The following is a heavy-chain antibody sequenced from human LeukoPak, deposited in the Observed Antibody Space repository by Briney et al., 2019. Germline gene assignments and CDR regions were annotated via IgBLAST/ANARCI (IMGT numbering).Heavy chain of an antibody. V-gene: IGHV4-4*02. CDR3: ARAWYYYDSSGYYPFDY. J-gene: IGHJ4*02. CDR1: GGSISSSNW. Sequence: PSETLSLTCAVSGGSISSSNWWSWVRQPPGKGLEWIGEIYHSGSTNYNPSLKSRVTISVDKSKNQFSLKLSSVTAADTAVYYCARAWYYYDSSGYYPFDYWGQGTLVTVSS. CDR2: IYHSGST. D-gene: IGHD3-22*01.